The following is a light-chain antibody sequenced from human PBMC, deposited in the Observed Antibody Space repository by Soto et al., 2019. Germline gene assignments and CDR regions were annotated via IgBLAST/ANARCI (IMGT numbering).Light chain of an antibody. Sequence: DIQMTQSPSSLSASVGDRVTITCRASQSISSYLNWYQQKPGKAPKLLIYAASSLQSGVPSRFXGSGSGTDFTLTISSLQPEDFATYSCQQSYSTPVFTFGPGTKVDIK. V-gene: IGKV1-39*01. J-gene: IGKJ3*01. CDR2: AAS. CDR3: QQSYSTPVFT. CDR1: QSISSY.